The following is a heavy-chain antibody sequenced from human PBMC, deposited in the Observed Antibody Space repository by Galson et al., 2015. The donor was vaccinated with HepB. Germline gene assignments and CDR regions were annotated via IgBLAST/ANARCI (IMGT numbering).Heavy chain of an antibody. CDR2: ISGDGGVT. V-gene: IGHV3-23*01. Sequence: SLRLSCAASGFTFTRYAITWVRQAPGKGLEYISSISGDGGVTYYADSVKGRFTISRDKSKNTVYLQVNSLRAEDTAVYFCAKVAILGATPHYFDYWGQGILVTVSS. J-gene: IGHJ4*02. CDR1: GFTFTRYA. CDR3: AKVAILGATPHYFDY. D-gene: IGHD3-16*01.